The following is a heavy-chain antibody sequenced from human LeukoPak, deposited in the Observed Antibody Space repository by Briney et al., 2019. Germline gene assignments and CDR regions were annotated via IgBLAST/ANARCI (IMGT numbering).Heavy chain of an antibody. CDR2: IWYDGSNK. CDR3: NTEPPWDV. J-gene: IGHJ6*02. V-gene: IGHV3-33*01. Sequence: GRSLRLSCAASGFTFSSYGMHWVRQAPGKGLEWVAVIWYDGSNKYYADSVKGRFTISRDNSKNTLYLQMNSLKTEDTAVYYCNTEPPWDVWGQGTTVTVSS. CDR1: GFTFSSYG.